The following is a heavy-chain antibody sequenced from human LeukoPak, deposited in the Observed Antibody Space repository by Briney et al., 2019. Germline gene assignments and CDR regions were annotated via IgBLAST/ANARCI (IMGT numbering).Heavy chain of an antibody. CDR1: GYTFTSYY. V-gene: IGHV1-46*01. CDR2: INPSGGST. CDR3: ARVPQRTLYDAFDI. Sequence: ASVKVSCKASGYTFTSYYIHWVRQAPGQGLEWMGIINPSGGSTSYAQKFQGRVTMTRDMSTSTVYMELRSLRSEDTAVYYCARVPQRTLYDAFDIWGQGTMVTVSS. D-gene: IGHD2-2*01. J-gene: IGHJ3*02.